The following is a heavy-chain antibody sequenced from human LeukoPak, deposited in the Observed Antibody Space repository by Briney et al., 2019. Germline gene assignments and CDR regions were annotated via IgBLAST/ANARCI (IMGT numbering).Heavy chain of an antibody. CDR3: ARPNTLNTAYYYMDV. V-gene: IGHV4-34*01. J-gene: IGHJ6*03. Sequence: SETLSLTCAVYGGSFSGYYWSWIRQPPGKGLEWIGEINHSGSTNYNPSLKSRVTILVDTSRAQFSLKLSSVTAADTAVYYCARPNTLNTAYYYMDVWGKGTTVTVSS. CDR2: INHSGST. CDR1: GGSFSGYY. D-gene: IGHD2-21*02.